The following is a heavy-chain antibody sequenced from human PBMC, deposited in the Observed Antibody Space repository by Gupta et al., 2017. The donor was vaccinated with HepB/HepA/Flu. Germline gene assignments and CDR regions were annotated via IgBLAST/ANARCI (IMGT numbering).Heavy chain of an antibody. CDR2: IGTADDT. CDR1: GFTFSRYD. Sequence: EVQLVESGGGLVQPGGSLRPSCSASGFTFSRYDMHWVRQATGKGLEWVSAIGTADDTYYPGSVKGRLTISRENAENSLYLQMNSLRAEDTAVYYCAREGPDYNDGSGYCSSGWHFDLWGRGTLVSVAS. CDR3: AREGPDYNDGSGYCSSGWHFDL. V-gene: IGHV3-13*01. D-gene: IGHD3-22*01. J-gene: IGHJ2*01.